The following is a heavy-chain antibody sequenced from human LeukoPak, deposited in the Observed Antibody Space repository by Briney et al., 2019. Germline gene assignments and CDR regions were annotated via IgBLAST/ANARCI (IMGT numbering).Heavy chain of an antibody. D-gene: IGHD3-22*01. J-gene: IGHJ3*02. V-gene: IGHV1-18*01. CDR3: ARDFGRYDSSGYVLPHAFDI. Sequence: ASVKVSCKASGYTFTSSGISWVRQAPGQGLEWMGWISADNGNTNYAQKLQGRVTMTTDTSTSTAYMELRSLRSDETAVYYCARDFGRYDSSGYVLPHAFDIWGQGTMVTVSS. CDR2: ISADNGNT. CDR1: GYTFTSSG.